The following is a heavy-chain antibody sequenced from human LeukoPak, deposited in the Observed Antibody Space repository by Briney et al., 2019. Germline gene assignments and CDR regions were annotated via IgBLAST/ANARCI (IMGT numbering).Heavy chain of an antibody. CDR3: AKEMPSQRVGATPHFDY. J-gene: IGHJ4*02. CDR1: GFTFSSYT. V-gene: IGHV3-23*01. Sequence: GGSLRLSCAASGFTFSSYTISWVRQAPGKGLEWVAAISGTGAFTYYADFAKGRFTISRDRSRSTLDLQMNSLRAEDTALYYCAKEMPSQRVGATPHFDYWGQGTPVTVSS. D-gene: IGHD1-26*01. CDR2: ISGTGAFT.